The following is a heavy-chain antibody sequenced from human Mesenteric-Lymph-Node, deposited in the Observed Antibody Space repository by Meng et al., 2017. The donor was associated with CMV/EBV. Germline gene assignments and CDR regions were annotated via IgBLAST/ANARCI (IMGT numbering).Heavy chain of an antibody. V-gene: IGHV7-4-1*02. CDR2: INTNTGNP. D-gene: IGHD6-13*01. J-gene: IGHJ4*02. CDR3: ARDEGDIIYSSSYYNY. Sequence: SGYTLTNYARTWVRQAPGEGLEWMGWINTNTGNPTYAQGFTGRFVFSLDTSVSTAYLQISSLKAEDTAVYYCARDEGDIIYSSSYYNYWGQGTLVTVSS. CDR1: GYTLTNYA.